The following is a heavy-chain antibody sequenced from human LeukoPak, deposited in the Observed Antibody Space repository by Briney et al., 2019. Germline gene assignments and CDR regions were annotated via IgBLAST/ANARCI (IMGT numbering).Heavy chain of an antibody. D-gene: IGHD6-19*01. Sequence: ASVKVSCKASGYTFNSYDINWVRQATGQGLEWMGWMNPNSGNTGYAQKFQGRVTMTRNTSISTAYMELSSLRSEDTAVYYCARGFSGWYSSPLYYYGMDVWGQGTTVTVSS. CDR3: ARGFSGWYSSPLYYYGMDV. J-gene: IGHJ6*02. V-gene: IGHV1-8*01. CDR1: GYTFNSYD. CDR2: MNPNSGNT.